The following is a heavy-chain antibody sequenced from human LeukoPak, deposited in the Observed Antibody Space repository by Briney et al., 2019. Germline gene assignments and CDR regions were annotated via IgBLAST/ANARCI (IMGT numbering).Heavy chain of an antibody. J-gene: IGHJ4*02. D-gene: IGHD3-22*01. CDR3: ARDRYYYDSSGYLDY. CDR1: GFTFSSYS. Sequence: GGSLRLSCAASGFTFSSYSMNWVRQAPGKGLEWVSSTSSSSSYIYYADSVKGRFTISRDNAKNSLYLQMNSLRAEDTAVYYCARDRYYYDSSGYLDYWGQGTLVTVSS. V-gene: IGHV3-21*01. CDR2: TSSSSSYI.